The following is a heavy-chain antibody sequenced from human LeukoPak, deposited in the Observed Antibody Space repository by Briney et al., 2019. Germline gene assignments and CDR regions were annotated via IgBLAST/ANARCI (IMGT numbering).Heavy chain of an antibody. J-gene: IGHJ6*03. D-gene: IGHD3-22*01. CDR2: IIPIFGTA. V-gene: IGHV1-69*06. CDR1: GGTFSSYA. Sequence: GASVKVSCKASGGTFSSYAISWVRQAPGQGLEWMGGIIPIFGTANYAQKFQGRVTITADKSTSTAYMELSSLRSEDTAVHYCARGVGVVVITAPYYYYYMDVWGKGTTVTVSS. CDR3: ARGVGVVVITAPYYYYYMDV.